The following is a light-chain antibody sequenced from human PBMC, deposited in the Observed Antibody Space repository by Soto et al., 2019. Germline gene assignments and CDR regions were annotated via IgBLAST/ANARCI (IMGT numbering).Light chain of an antibody. CDR2: GAS. V-gene: IGKV3-20*01. J-gene: IGKJ5*01. Sequence: EIVLTQSPGTLSLSPGEIATLSCRASQSVSSSYLAWYQQKPGQAPRLLIYGASSRSTGIPDRFSGSGSGTGFTLTISRLEPKDFAVYYCQPYGSSPPFTFGHGTRLEIK. CDR1: QSVSSSY. CDR3: QPYGSSPPFT.